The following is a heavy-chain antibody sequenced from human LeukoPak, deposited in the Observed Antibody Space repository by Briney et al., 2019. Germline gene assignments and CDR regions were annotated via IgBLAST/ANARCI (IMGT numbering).Heavy chain of an antibody. CDR3: ARDIDY. J-gene: IGHJ4*02. V-gene: IGHV3-74*01. CDR2: ITSDGRGT. Sequence: GGSLTLSCAASGFTFSSFWMNWVRQAPGKGLVWVSRITSDGRGTTYADSVKGRFTISRDNAKNTLYLQMNSLRAEDTAVYYCARDIDYWGQGTLVTVSS. CDR1: GFTFSSFW.